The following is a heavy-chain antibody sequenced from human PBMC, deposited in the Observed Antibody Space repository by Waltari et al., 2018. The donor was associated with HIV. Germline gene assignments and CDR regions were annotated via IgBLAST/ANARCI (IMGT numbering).Heavy chain of an antibody. Sequence: EVQLVQSGAEVKKPGESLKISCKGSGYSFTSYWIGWVRQMPGKGLGWMGISYPGDAETRDSPSFQCQVTISADKSISTAYRQGSSLKASDTAMYYCARHGEGSGVGEYNWFDPWGQGTLVTVSS. V-gene: IGHV5-51*01. CDR2: SYPGDAET. J-gene: IGHJ5*02. CDR1: GYSFTSYW. CDR3: ARHGEGSGVGEYNWFDP. D-gene: IGHD6-19*01.